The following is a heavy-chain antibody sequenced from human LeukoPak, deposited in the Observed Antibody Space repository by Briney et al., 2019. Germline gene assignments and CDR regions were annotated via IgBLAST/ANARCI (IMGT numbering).Heavy chain of an antibody. D-gene: IGHD4-17*01. CDR2: IWHDGSKT. CDR3: ARDPVTVTSHFDY. Sequence: GTSLRLSCVASGFIFSRYDMHWVRQAPGKGLEWVALIWHDGSKTHYADSVKGRFTISRDDSKSTLYVQMNSLRVEDTAVYYCARDPVTVTSHFDYWGQGALVTVSS. CDR1: GFIFSRYD. J-gene: IGHJ4*02. V-gene: IGHV3-33*01.